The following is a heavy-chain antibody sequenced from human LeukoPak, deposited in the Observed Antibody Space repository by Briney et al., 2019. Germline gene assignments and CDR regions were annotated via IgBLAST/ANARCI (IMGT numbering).Heavy chain of an antibody. CDR2: IKQDGSEK. J-gene: IGHJ4*02. CDR3: ARVRMLCSGGSCYVGAIDY. CDR1: GFTFSSYW. D-gene: IGHD2-15*01. Sequence: GGSLRLSCAASGFTFSSYWMSWVRQAPGKGLEWVANIKQDGSEKYYVDSVKGRFTISRDNAKNSLYLQMNSLRAEDTAVYYCARVRMLCSGGSCYVGAIDYWGQRTLATVSS. V-gene: IGHV3-7*03.